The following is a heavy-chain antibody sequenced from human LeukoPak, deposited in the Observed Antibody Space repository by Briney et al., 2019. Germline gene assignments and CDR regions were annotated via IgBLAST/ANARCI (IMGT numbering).Heavy chain of an antibody. CDR2: ISVYNDKT. V-gene: IGHV1-18*01. CDR1: GYTFTSYG. D-gene: IGHD4-23*01. CDR3: ARHMTTVVTSLDY. Sequence: VASVKVSCKASGYTFTSYGISWVRQAPGQGLQWMGWISVYNDKTHYAPLRGRVTMTADTSTGTAYMELTSLTSDDTAIYYCARHMTTVVTSLDYWGQGTLVTVSS. J-gene: IGHJ4*02.